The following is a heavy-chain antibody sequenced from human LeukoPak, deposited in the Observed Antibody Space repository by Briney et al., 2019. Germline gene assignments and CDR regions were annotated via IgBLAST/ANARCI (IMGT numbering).Heavy chain of an antibody. CDR2: INTNTGNP. Sequence: ASVKVSCKASGYTFTIYAMNWVRQAPGQGLEWMGWINTNTGNPTYAQGFTGRFVFSLDTSVSTAYLQISSLKAEDTAVYYCARGFFGVVVVPAAPDYWGQGTLVTVSS. J-gene: IGHJ4*02. D-gene: IGHD2-2*01. CDR3: ARGFFGVVVVPAAPDY. V-gene: IGHV7-4-1*02. CDR1: GYTFTIYA.